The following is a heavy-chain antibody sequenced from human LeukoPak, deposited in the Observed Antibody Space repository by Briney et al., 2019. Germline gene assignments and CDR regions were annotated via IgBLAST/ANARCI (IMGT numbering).Heavy chain of an antibody. CDR1: GFTFSSYW. D-gene: IGHD1-26*01. CDR2: INSDGSST. V-gene: IGHV3-74*01. Sequence: PGGSLRLSCAASGFTFSSYWMHWVRQAPGKGLVWVSRINSDGSSTSYADSVKGRFTISRDNAKNTLYLQMNSLRADDTAVYYCVKSRRVGANQRGLFDYWGQGTLVTVSP. J-gene: IGHJ4*02. CDR3: VKSRRVGANQRGLFDY.